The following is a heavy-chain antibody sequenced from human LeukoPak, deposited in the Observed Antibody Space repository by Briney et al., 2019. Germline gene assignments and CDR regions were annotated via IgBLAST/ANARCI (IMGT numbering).Heavy chain of an antibody. J-gene: IGHJ3*02. CDR3: AKDLSDILTGYYSDAFDI. CDR1: GFTFTTYN. CDR2: ISSDSKII. D-gene: IGHD3-9*01. Sequence: PGGSLRLSCAASGFTFTTYNMNWVRQAPGKGLEWVSFISSDSKIIYYADSVKGRFTVSRDNAENSLYLQMNSLTDEDTAVYYCAKDLSDILTGYYSDAFDIWGQGTMVTVSS. V-gene: IGHV3-48*02.